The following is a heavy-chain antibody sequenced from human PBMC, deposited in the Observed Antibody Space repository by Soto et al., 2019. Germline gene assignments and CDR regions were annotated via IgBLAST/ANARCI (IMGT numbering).Heavy chain of an antibody. Sequence: SETLSLTCTVSGGSISSYCWSWIRQPPGKGLEWIGYIYYSGSTNYNPSLKSRVTISVDTSKNQFSLKLSSVTAADTAVYYCARGGDLFDYWGQGTLVTVSS. V-gene: IGHV4-59*01. CDR1: GGSISSYC. J-gene: IGHJ4*02. D-gene: IGHD2-21*02. CDR3: ARGGDLFDY. CDR2: IYYSGST.